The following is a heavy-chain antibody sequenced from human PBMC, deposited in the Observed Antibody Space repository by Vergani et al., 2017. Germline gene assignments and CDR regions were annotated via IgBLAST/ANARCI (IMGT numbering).Heavy chain of an antibody. V-gene: IGHV4-59*01. CDR3: ARATSRYILTGYSYDAFAI. D-gene: IGHD3-9*01. Sequence: QVQLQESGPGLVKPSETLSLTCTVSGGSISSYYWSWIRQPPGKGLEWIGYIYYSGSTNYNPSLKSRVTISVDTSKNQFPLKLSSVSAADTAVYYCARATSRYILTGYSYDAFAIGGQGTMVTVSS. CDR2: IYYSGST. CDR1: GGSISSYY. J-gene: IGHJ3*02.